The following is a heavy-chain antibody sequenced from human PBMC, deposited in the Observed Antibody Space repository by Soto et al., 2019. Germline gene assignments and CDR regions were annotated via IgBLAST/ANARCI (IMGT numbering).Heavy chain of an antibody. D-gene: IGHD1-1*01. J-gene: IGHJ4*02. CDR1: GYAFTTYG. V-gene: IGHV1-18*01. CDR2: ISAHNGNT. CDR3: ARGRYGDY. Sequence: QVHLVQSGAEVKKPGASVKVSCQGSGYAFTTYGITWVRQAPGQGLEWMGWISAHNGNTNYPHKLPGTVTLTTDTSTSTAYMELRSLTYDSTAVYYCARGRYGDYWGQGALVTVSS.